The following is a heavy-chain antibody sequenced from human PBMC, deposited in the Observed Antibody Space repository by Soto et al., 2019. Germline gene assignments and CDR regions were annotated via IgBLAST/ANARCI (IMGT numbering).Heavy chain of an antibody. CDR1: GFTVSSNY. Sequence: GGSLRLSCAASGFTVSSNYMSWVRQAPGKGLEWVSVIYSGGSTCYADSVKGRFTISRHNSKNTLYLQMNSLRAEDTAVYYCGREIGKRGGRDVFDIGGKGKMVPVPS. D-gene: IGHD2-15*01. CDR2: IYSGGST. CDR3: GREIGKRGGRDVFDI. V-gene: IGHV3-53*04. J-gene: IGHJ3*02.